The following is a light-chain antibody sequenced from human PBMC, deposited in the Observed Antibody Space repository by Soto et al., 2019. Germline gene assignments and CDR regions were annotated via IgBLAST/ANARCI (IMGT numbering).Light chain of an antibody. CDR1: SSDVGGYNY. Sequence: QSALTQPRSVSGSPGQSVTISCTGTSSDVGGYNYVSWYQQHPGKAPKLLIYDVSKRPSGVPDRFSGSKSGNTASLTISGLQAEDEADYYCCSYAGSYPHGFGTGTKLTVL. V-gene: IGLV2-11*01. CDR3: CSYAGSYPHG. J-gene: IGLJ1*01. CDR2: DVS.